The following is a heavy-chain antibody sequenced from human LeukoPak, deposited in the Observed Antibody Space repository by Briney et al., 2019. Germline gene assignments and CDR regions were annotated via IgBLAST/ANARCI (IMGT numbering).Heavy chain of an antibody. CDR1: GFTVSSNY. Sequence: GGSLRLSCSASGFTVSSNYMSWVRQAPGKGLEWVSVIYSGGNTYYADSVKGRFTISRDNSKNTLYLQMNSLRAEDTAVYYCAKNLRVSSHYGIDYWGQGTLVTVSS. CDR2: IYSGGNT. CDR3: AKNLRVSSHYGIDY. V-gene: IGHV3-66*01. D-gene: IGHD4-17*01. J-gene: IGHJ4*02.